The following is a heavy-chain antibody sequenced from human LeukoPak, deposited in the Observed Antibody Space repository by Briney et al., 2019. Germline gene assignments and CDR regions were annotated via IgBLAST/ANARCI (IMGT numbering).Heavy chain of an antibody. V-gene: IGHV5-51*01. CDR3: ARHALRGRDLSWLDP. D-gene: IGHD2-8*01. Sequence: GESLKISCQGSGYSFSNYWIAWVRQMPGKGLECMGIIYPGDSYPTYSPSFRGQVTISADKSITTAYLQWSSLKASDTAMYYCARHALRGRDLSWLDPWGQGTLVTVSS. CDR1: GYSFSNYW. J-gene: IGHJ5*02. CDR2: IYPGDSYP.